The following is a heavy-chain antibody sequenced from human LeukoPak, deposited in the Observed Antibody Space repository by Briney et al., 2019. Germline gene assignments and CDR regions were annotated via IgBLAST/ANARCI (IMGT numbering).Heavy chain of an antibody. V-gene: IGHV4-59*01. CDR1: GGSLSDYY. J-gene: IGHJ4*02. D-gene: IGHD3-10*01. Sequence: PETLSLTCTVSGGSLSDYYWTWVRQPPGKGLEWIGYIYYTGSTNYNPSLKSRVTISLDTSKTQFSLKLTSVTPADTAVYYCARLGPGGHGEFDYWGQGTLVTVSS. CDR3: ARLGPGGHGEFDY. CDR2: IYYTGST.